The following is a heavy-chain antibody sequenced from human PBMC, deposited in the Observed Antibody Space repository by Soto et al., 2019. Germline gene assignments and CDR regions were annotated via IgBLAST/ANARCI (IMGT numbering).Heavy chain of an antibody. Sequence: EVQLVESGGGLVQPGGSLRLSCAVSGFTVSSKYMSWVRQAPGKGLEWVSLINRGGSISYADSVKGRFTISRDNAKNSLYLQMNSLRAEDTAVYYCARDHGLSSYAFDIWGQGTMVTVSS. CDR2: INRGGSI. V-gene: IGHV3-66*01. J-gene: IGHJ3*02. CDR3: ARDHGLSSYAFDI. CDR1: GFTVSSKY. D-gene: IGHD2-15*01.